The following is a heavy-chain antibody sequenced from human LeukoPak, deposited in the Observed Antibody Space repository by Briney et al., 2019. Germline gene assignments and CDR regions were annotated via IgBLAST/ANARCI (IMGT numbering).Heavy chain of an antibody. CDR1: GGSISSYY. CDR3: ARDTQNPFITISGVAKSHAFDI. J-gene: IGHJ3*02. V-gene: IGHV4-59*01. D-gene: IGHD3-3*01. Sequence: SETLSLTCTVSGGSISSYYWSWIRQPPGKGLEWIGYIYYSGSTNYNPSLKSRVTISVDTSKNQFSLKLSSVTAADTAVYYCARDTQNPFITISGVAKSHAFDIWGQGTMVTVSS. CDR2: IYYSGST.